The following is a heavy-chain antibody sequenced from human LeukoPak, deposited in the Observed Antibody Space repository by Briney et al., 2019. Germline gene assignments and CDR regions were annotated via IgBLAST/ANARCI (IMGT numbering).Heavy chain of an antibody. J-gene: IGHJ4*02. CDR2: MNPNSGNT. V-gene: IGHV1-8*02. CDR1: GYAFTSYD. CDR3: ATDFKGLLVPAASY. D-gene: IGHD2-2*01. Sequence: ASVKVSCKASGYAFTSYDINWVRQATGQGLEWMGWMNPNSGNTGYAQKFQGRVTMTEDTSTDTAYMELSSLRSEDTAVYYCATDFKGLLVPAASYWGQGTLVTVSS.